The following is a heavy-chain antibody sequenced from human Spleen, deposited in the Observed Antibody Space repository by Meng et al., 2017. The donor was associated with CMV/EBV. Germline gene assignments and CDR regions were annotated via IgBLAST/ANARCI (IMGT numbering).Heavy chain of an antibody. CDR2: IYSDGSSA. V-gene: IGHV3-23*03. J-gene: IGHJ4*02. CDR1: GFTFSNYA. Sequence: GGSLRLSCAASGFTFSNYAMSWVRQAPGKGLEWVSVIYSDGSSAYYADSVKGRFTISRDISKNTLYLQMNTLRAEDTAVYYCAKDRGQGGFDYLDYWGQGTLVTVSS. CDR3: AKDRGQGGFDYLDY. D-gene: IGHD5-12*01.